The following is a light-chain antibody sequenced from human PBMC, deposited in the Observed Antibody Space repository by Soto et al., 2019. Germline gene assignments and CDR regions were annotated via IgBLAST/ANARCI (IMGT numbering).Light chain of an antibody. Sequence: QSVLPQSSSASASLGSSVKLTCTLSSGHSSYIIAWHQQQPGKAPRYLMKLEGSGSYNMGSGVPDRFSGSSSGADRYLTISNLQFEDEADYYCETWDSNTHTVFGGGTQLTVL. CDR3: ETWDSNTHTV. J-gene: IGLJ3*02. CDR2: LEGSGSY. CDR1: SGHSSYI. V-gene: IGLV4-60*02.